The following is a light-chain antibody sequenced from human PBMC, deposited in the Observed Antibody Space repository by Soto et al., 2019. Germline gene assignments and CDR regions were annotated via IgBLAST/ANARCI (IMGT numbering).Light chain of an antibody. CDR3: LQHHTYPFT. V-gene: IGKV1-17*01. Sequence: DIQMTQSPSSLSASVGDRVTLTCRASQVIGNNLGWYQQKPGKAPKRLIYAAYTLEGGVPSRFSGSGSATEFTLTISSLQPEDFATYLQHHTYPFTFGQGTKLEI. CDR1: QVIGNN. CDR2: AAY. J-gene: IGKJ2*01.